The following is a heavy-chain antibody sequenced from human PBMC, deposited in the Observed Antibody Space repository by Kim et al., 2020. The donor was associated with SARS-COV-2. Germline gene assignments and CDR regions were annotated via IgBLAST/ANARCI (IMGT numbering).Heavy chain of an antibody. D-gene: IGHD3-10*01. Sequence: SVKVSCKASGGTFSSYAISWVRQAPGQGLEWMGGIIPIFGTANYAQKFQGRVTITADESTSTAYMELSSLRSEDTAVYYCASEPNQPYYYGSGGSAFDIWDQGTMVTVSS. CDR3: ASEPNQPYYYGSGGSAFDI. CDR2: IIPIFGTA. CDR1: GGTFSSYA. V-gene: IGHV1-69*13. J-gene: IGHJ3*02.